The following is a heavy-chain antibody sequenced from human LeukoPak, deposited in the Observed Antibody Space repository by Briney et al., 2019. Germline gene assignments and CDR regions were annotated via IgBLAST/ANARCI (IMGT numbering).Heavy chain of an antibody. CDR3: ARDRGIYDKSGYRVDWYFDL. Sequence: SQTLSLTCAISGDSVSSNSAAWNWIRQSPSRGLEWLGRTYYRSKWYNDYAVSVKSRITINPDTSKNQFSLQLNSVTPEDTAVYYCARDRGIYDKSGYRVDWYFDLWGRGTLVTVSS. V-gene: IGHV6-1*01. CDR2: TYYRSKWYN. CDR1: GDSVSSNSAA. J-gene: IGHJ2*01. D-gene: IGHD3-22*01.